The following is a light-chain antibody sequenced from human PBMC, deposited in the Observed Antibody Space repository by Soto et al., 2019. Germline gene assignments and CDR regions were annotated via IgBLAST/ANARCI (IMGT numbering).Light chain of an antibody. CDR3: RSYSSSTPHVL. J-gene: IGLJ2*01. V-gene: IGLV2-14*03. CDR1: SSDVGGYNY. CDR2: DVT. Sequence: QSALTQPASVSGSPGQSITISCTGTSSDVGGYNYVSWYQQHPGKAPKLMIFDVTNRPSGVSDRFSGSKSGNTASLTISGLQAEDEADYYCRSYSSSTPHVLFGGGTKLTVL.